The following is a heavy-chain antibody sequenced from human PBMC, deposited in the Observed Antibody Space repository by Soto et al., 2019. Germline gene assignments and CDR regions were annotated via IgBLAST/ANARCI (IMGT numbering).Heavy chain of an antibody. D-gene: IGHD7-27*01. J-gene: IGHJ4*02. V-gene: IGHV4-59*08. CDR2: IYYSGST. Sequence: PSETLSLTCAVSGDSIRTYYCMWIRQPPGKGLESIGYIYYSGSTSYNPSLKSRVIISVDTSKNQFSLKLSSVTAADTAVYYCARRGDWGSDEFDYWGQGTLVTVSS. CDR1: GDSIRTYY. CDR3: ARRGDWGSDEFDY.